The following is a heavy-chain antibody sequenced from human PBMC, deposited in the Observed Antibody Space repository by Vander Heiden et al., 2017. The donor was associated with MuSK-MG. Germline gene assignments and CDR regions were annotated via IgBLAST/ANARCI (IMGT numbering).Heavy chain of an antibody. CDR2: FVGSGGGI. Sequence: EVQLLESGGGLVQPGGSLRLTCAAPGFTFSRYAMNWVRQAQGKWLEWVAVFVGSGGGIYYADSVKGRFIVSRDNSKNTLSLQMSSLRAEDTAVYFCVKGLGYCSSASCYEDYWGQGTLVTVSS. CDR3: VKGLGYCSSASCYEDY. V-gene: IGHV3-23*01. CDR1: GFTFSRYA. J-gene: IGHJ4*02. D-gene: IGHD2-2*01.